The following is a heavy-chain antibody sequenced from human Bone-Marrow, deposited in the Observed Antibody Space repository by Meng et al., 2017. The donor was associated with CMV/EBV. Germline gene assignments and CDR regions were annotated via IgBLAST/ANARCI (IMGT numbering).Heavy chain of an antibody. J-gene: IGHJ6*02. Sequence: GGSLRLSCAASGFTFDDYGMSWVRQAPGKGLEWVSGINWNGGSTGYADSVKGRFTISRDNSKNTLYLQMNSLRAEDTAVYYCARMQQLVRNYYGMDVWGQGTTVTVSS. CDR2: INWNGGST. D-gene: IGHD6-13*01. V-gene: IGHV3-20*04. CDR3: ARMQQLVRNYYGMDV. CDR1: GFTFDDYG.